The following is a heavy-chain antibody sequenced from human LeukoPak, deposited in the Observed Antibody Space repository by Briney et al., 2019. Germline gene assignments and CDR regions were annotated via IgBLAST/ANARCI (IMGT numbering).Heavy chain of an antibody. CDR2: IDLSDSYT. CDR1: GYSFTSFW. CDR3: ARRYGSGTSIDY. V-gene: IGHV5-10-1*01. J-gene: IGHJ4*02. Sequence: GESLKISCKGSGYSFTSFWISRVRQMPGKGLVWMGRIDLSDSYTYYDPSFQGHVTMSADKSITTAYLQWSSLEASDTAMYYCARRYGSGTSIDYWGQGTLVTVSS. D-gene: IGHD3-10*01.